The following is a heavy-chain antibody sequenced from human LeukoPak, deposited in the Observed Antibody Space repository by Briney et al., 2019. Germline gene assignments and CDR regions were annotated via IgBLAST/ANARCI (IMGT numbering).Heavy chain of an antibody. Sequence: PGGSLRLSCAASGFTFSSHSMSWVRQAPGKELEWVSFISSSRSYIYYPDSVKGRFTISRDNAKNSLYLQMNSLRAEDTAVYYCAKDREMATITGLLDYFDYWGQGTLVTVSS. CDR1: GFTFSSHS. CDR3: AKDREMATITGLLDYFDY. CDR2: ISSSRSYI. D-gene: IGHD5-24*01. V-gene: IGHV3-21*01. J-gene: IGHJ4*02.